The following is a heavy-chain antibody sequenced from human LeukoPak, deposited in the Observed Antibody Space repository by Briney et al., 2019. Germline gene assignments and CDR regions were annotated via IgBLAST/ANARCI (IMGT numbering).Heavy chain of an antibody. D-gene: IGHD6-13*01. CDR2: TSGSGGST. J-gene: IGHJ4*02. Sequence: GGSLRLSCAASGFTFSSYAMSWVRQAPGKGLEWVSATSGSGGSTYYADSVKGRFTISRDNSKNALYLQMNSLRAEDTAVYYCAKLSSWYITADFDYWGQGTLVTVSS. CDR3: AKLSSWYITADFDY. CDR1: GFTFSSYA. V-gene: IGHV3-23*01.